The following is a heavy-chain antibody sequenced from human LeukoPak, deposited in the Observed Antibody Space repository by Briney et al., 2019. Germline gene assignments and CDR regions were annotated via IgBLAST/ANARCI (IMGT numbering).Heavy chain of an antibody. CDR3: ARLAVAGYYFDY. V-gene: IGHV3-7*03. CDR1: GFTFRSCW. CDR2: IKQDGSEK. Sequence: GGSLRLSCAASGFTFRSCWMSWVRQAPGKGLEWVANIKQDGSEKYYVDSVKGRFTISRDNSKNTLYLQMNSLRAEDTAVYYCARLAVAGYYFDYWGQGTLVTVSS. D-gene: IGHD6-19*01. J-gene: IGHJ4*02.